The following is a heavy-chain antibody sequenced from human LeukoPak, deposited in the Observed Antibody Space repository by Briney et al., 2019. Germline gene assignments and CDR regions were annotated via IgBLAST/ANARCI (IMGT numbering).Heavy chain of an antibody. CDR2: INTNTGNP. CDR3: ARAAYCSGGSCYWGYYYYYYGMDV. Sequence: ASVKVSCKASGYTFTSYAMNWVRQAPGQGLGWMGWINTNTGNPTYAQGFTGRFVFSLDTSVSTAYLQISSLKAEDTAVYYCARAAYCSGGSCYWGYYYYYYGMDVWGQGTTVTVSS. J-gene: IGHJ6*02. D-gene: IGHD2-15*01. V-gene: IGHV7-4-1*02. CDR1: GYTFTSYA.